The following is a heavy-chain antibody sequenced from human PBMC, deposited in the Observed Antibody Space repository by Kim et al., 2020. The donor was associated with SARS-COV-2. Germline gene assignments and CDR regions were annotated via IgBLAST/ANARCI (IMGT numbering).Heavy chain of an antibody. CDR2: ISYDGSNK. CDR3: AKYSGYPGFYYYYYGMDV. Sequence: GGSLRLSCAASGFTFSSYGMHWVRQAPGKGLEWVAVISYDGSNKYYADSVKGRFTISSDNSKNTLYLQMNSLRAEDTAVYYCAKYSGYPGFYYYYYGMDVWGQGTTVTVSS. D-gene: IGHD5-12*01. V-gene: IGHV3-30*18. J-gene: IGHJ6*02. CDR1: GFTFSSYG.